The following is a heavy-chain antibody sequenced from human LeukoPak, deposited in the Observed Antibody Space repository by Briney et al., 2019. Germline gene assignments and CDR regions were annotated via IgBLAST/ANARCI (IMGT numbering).Heavy chain of an antibody. Sequence: GGSLRLSCAASGFTFRNAWMSWVRQARGKGGEWVGRIKSKYHGSTTDYAAPVKGRFTISRDHSKNTLSLQMNSLKPEDTAVYYCTTEGVPVVVQDLDYWGQGTLVTVSS. CDR3: TTEGVPVVVQDLDY. J-gene: IGHJ4*02. V-gene: IGHV3-15*01. CDR2: IKSKYHGSTT. CDR1: GFTFRNAW. D-gene: IGHD3-22*01.